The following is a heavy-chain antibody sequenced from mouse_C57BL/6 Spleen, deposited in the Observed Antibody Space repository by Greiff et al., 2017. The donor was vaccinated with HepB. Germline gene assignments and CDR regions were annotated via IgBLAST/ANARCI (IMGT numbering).Heavy chain of an antibody. D-gene: IGHD1-1*01. CDR1: GYTFTSYW. CDR3: ARRDYYCPYFDY. CDR2: IYPGSGST. V-gene: IGHV1-55*01. Sequence: QVQLQQPGAELVKPGASVKMSCKASGYTFTSYWITWVKQRPGQGLEWIGDIYPGSGSTNYNEKFKSKATLTVDTSSSTAYMQLSSLTSEDSAVYYCARRDYYCPYFDYWGQGTTLTVSS. J-gene: IGHJ2*01.